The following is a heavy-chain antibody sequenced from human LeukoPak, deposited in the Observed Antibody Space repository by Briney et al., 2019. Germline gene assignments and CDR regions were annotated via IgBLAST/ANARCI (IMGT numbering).Heavy chain of an antibody. Sequence: SETLSLTCTVSGGSISSSSYYWGWIRQPPGKGLEWVGSIYYTGSTYYNPSLKSRVTISVDTSKNQFSLKLSSVTAADTAVYYRASSTSGYYNYWGQGTLVTVSS. V-gene: IGHV4-39*01. CDR1: GGSISSSSYY. CDR3: ASSTSGYYNY. D-gene: IGHD3-22*01. J-gene: IGHJ4*02. CDR2: IYYTGST.